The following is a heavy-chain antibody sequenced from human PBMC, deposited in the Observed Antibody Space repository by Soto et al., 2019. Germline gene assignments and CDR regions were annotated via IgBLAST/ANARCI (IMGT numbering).Heavy chain of an antibody. CDR3: ASNRGEEAYCASSGYDLSRFDY. D-gene: IGHD3-22*01. CDR2: IYYSGST. CDR1: GGSVSSGSYY. V-gene: IGHV4-61*01. J-gene: IGHJ4*02. Sequence: SETLSLTCTVSGGSVSSGSYYWSWIRQPPGKGLEWIGYIYYSGSTNYNPSLKSRVTISVDTSKNQFSLKLSSRTAAEKAVYYCASNRGEEAYCASSGYDLSRFDYWGQGTLVTVSS.